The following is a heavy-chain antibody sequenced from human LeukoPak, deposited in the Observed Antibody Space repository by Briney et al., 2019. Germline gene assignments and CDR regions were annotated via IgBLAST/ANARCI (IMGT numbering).Heavy chain of an antibody. CDR3: ARDPVAAAGTDYYYGMDV. J-gene: IGHJ6*02. Sequence: SETLSLTCTVSGGSLSSSSYYWGWIRQPPGKGLEWIGSIYYSGSTYYNPSLKSRVTISVDTSKNQFSLKLSSVTAADTAVYYCARDPVAAAGTDYYYGMDVWGQGTTVTVSS. V-gene: IGHV4-39*07. D-gene: IGHD6-13*01. CDR2: IYYSGST. CDR1: GGSLSSSSYY.